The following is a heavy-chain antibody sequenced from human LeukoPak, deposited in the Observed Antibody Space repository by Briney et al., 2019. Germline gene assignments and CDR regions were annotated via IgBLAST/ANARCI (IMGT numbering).Heavy chain of an antibody. V-gene: IGHV3-7*01. Sequence: GGSLRLSCAASGFTFSSYWMSWVRQAPGKGLEWVANIKQDGSEKYYVDSVKGRFTISRDNAKNSLYLQMNSLRAEDTAVHYCARDMHDIGIGHYYYYYMDVWGKGTTVTISS. D-gene: IGHD3-9*01. J-gene: IGHJ6*03. CDR1: GFTFSSYW. CDR3: ARDMHDIGIGHYYYYYMDV. CDR2: IKQDGSEK.